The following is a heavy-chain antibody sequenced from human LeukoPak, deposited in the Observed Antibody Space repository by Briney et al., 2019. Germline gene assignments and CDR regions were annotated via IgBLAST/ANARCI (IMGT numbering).Heavy chain of an antibody. Sequence: ASVKVSCKASGYTFTGYYIHWVRQAPGQGLEWMAWINPNSGATNYAQKFQGRVTMTRDTSISAAYMELSRLTSDDTAVYFCARGRFGEWDNWFDPWGQGTLVTVSS. CDR2: INPNSGAT. V-gene: IGHV1-2*02. CDR3: ARGRFGEWDNWFDP. CDR1: GYTFTGYY. J-gene: IGHJ5*02. D-gene: IGHD3-10*01.